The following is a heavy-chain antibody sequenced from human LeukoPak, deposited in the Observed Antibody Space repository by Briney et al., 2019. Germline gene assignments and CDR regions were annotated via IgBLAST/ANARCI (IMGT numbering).Heavy chain of an antibody. J-gene: IGHJ4*02. V-gene: IGHV1-18*01. CDR2: ISAYNGNT. CDR1: GYTFTNYG. CDR3: VTDLNYDILTGYAMG. Sequence: ASVKVSCKTSGYTFTNYGISWVRQAPGQGLEWMGWISAYNGNTNYTQNLQGRVTMTTDTSTSTAYMELRSLRSDDTAVYYCVTDLNYDILTGYAMGWGQGTLVTVSS. D-gene: IGHD3-9*01.